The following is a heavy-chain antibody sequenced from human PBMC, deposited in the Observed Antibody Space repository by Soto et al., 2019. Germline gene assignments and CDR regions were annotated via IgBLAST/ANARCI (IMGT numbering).Heavy chain of an antibody. V-gene: IGHV3-7*01. J-gene: IGHJ6*03. Sequence: AVAGLNFVDLGRRCVIQTPGKGLGWVANIKQDGSEKYYVDSVKGRFTISRDNAKNSLYLQMNSLRAEDTAVYYCARDRSVYYVEQTTSYDYSYMDVRRNGTTDPV. D-gene: IGHD3-22*01. CDR2: IKQDGSEK. CDR1: GLNFVDLG. CDR3: ARDRSVYYVEQTTSYDYSYMDV.